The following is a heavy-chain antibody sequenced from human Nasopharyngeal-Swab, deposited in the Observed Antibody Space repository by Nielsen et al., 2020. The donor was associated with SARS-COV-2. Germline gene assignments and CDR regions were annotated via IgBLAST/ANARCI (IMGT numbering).Heavy chain of an antibody. CDR3: AKDRWGVLRYLGGYFDY. J-gene: IGHJ4*02. Sequence: SLKISCAASGFTFDDYAMHWVRQAPGKGLEWVSGISWNSGSIGYADSVKGRFTISRDNAKNSLYLQMNSLRAEDTALYYRAKDRWGVLRYLGGYFDYWGQGTLVTVSS. V-gene: IGHV3-9*01. D-gene: IGHD3-9*01. CDR2: ISWNSGSI. CDR1: GFTFDDYA.